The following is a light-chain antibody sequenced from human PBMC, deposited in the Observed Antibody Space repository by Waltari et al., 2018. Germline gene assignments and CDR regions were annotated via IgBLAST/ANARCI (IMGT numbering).Light chain of an antibody. J-gene: IGKJ1*01. CDR2: GAS. Sequence: DIQMTQSPSSLSASIGDTITVTCRASQNIRTYLNWYQQKPAKAPKLLIFGASSLPRGVPSRFTGSASGTEFTLTISSLQAEDVGVYYCQQYYTSSQRTFGQGTKVEI. V-gene: IGKV1-39*01. CDR1: QNIRTY. CDR3: QQYYTSSQRT.